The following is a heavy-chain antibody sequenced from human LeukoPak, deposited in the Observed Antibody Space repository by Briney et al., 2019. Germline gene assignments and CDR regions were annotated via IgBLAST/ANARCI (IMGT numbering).Heavy chain of an antibody. CDR3: AVLPLAMPPQYYFDY. CDR1: GYTLTGLS. D-gene: IGHD2-2*01. J-gene: IGHJ4*02. V-gene: IGHV1-24*01. CDR2: FDPDDGIT. Sequence: GASVKVSCKVSGYTLTGLSIHWVRQAPGKGLEWMGDFDPDDGITIYAQKFKGRLTTTEDTSADTAYMELSSLTSEDTAIYYCAVLPLAMPPQYYFDYWGQGTLVTVSS.